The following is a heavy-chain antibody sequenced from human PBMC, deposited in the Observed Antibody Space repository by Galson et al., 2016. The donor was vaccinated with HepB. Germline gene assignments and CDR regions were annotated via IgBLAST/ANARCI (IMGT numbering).Heavy chain of an antibody. Sequence: SETLSLTCSVSGGSISNNAYYWGWIRQPPGKGLEWIGIIHHSGGTYYNPSLQSRVTISVDTSKNQFSLRLGYVTAADAAVFYCARLQGYCSSASCYDAFHMWGQGTMVTVSS. D-gene: IGHD2-2*01. CDR2: IHHSGGT. V-gene: IGHV4-39*01. J-gene: IGHJ3*02. CDR3: ARLQGYCSSASCYDAFHM. CDR1: GGSISNNAYY.